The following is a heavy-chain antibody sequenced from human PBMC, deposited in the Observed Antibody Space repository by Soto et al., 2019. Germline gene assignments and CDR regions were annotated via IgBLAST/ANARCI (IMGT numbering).Heavy chain of an antibody. J-gene: IGHJ6*01. CDR3: ARGDYSLTAGTYYYYGMDV. Sequence: SVKVSCKASGGTFSSYAISWVRQAPGQGLEWMGGIIPIFGTANYAQKFQGRVTTTADESTSTAYMELSSLRSEDTAVYYCARGDYSLTAGTYYYYGMDVWGQGTTVTVSS. CDR1: GGTFSSYA. D-gene: IGHD4-4*01. CDR2: IIPIFGTA. V-gene: IGHV1-69*13.